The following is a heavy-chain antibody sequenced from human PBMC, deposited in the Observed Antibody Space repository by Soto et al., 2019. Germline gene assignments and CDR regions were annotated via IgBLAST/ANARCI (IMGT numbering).Heavy chain of an antibody. D-gene: IGHD1-26*01. J-gene: IGHJ5*02. CDR2: INHSGST. Sequence: QVQLQQWGAGLLKPSETLSLTCAVYGGSFSGYYWSWIRQPPGKGLEWIGEINHSGSTNYNPSLKSRVTISVDTSKNQFSLKLSSVTAADTAVYYCARGSTWELRSWGQGTLVNVSS. V-gene: IGHV4-34*01. CDR3: ARGSTWELRS. CDR1: GGSFSGYY.